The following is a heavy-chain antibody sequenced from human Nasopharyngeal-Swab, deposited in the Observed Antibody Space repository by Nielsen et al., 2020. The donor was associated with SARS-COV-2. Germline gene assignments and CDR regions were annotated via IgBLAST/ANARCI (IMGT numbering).Heavy chain of an antibody. CDR1: GFTFRTYS. J-gene: IGHJ4*02. V-gene: IGHV3-48*02. CDR3: AREGIFGTDY. CDR2: ISSSSSAI. D-gene: IGHD3-3*01. Sequence: GASMKLSCAASGFTFRTYSMNWVRQAPGKGLEWVSYISSSSSAIYYADSVKGRFTISRDNAKNSLYLLMNSLRDEDTAVYYCAREGIFGTDYWGQGTLVTVSS.